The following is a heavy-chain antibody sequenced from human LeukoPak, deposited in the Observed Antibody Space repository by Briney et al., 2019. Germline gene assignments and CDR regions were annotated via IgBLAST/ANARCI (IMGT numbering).Heavy chain of an antibody. CDR2: IYYSGST. CDR1: GYSISSGYY. D-gene: IGHD3-9*01. J-gene: IGHJ4*02. Sequence: PSETLSLTCTVSGYSISSGYYWGWIRQPPGKGLEWIGSIYYSGSTYYNPSLKSRVTISVDTSKNQFSLKLSSVTAADTAVYYCARDSILTGYYLGWFFDYWGQGTLVTVSS. V-gene: IGHV4-38-2*02. CDR3: ARDSILTGYYLGWFFDY.